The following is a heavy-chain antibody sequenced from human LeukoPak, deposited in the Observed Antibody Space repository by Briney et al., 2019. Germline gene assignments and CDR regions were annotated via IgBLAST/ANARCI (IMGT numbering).Heavy chain of an antibody. CDR3: ARGVLGPYYFDL. CDR1: GGSFRGYY. J-gene: IGHJ2*01. CDR2: IHYTGAT. Sequence: PAETLSLTCAVYGGSFRGYYWSWIRQPPGKGLECIGEIHYTGATNYKPSLKSRVTISGDPSKNQVSLRVSSVTAADTAVYYCARGVLGPYYFDLWGRGTLVTVSS. D-gene: IGHD7-27*01. V-gene: IGHV4-34*01.